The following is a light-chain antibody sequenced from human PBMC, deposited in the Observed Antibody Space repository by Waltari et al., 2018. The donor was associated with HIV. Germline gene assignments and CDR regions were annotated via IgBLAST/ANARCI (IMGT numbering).Light chain of an antibody. Sequence: EIVLTQSPATLSLSPGERATLSCRASQSVTSYLAWYQQKPGQAPRLLIYDASKRATDIPARFSGSGSGTDFILTISSLEPEDFAVYYCQQRSNWPPYTFGQGTKLEIK. CDR3: QQRSNWPPYT. J-gene: IGKJ2*01. V-gene: IGKV3-11*01. CDR2: DAS. CDR1: QSVTSY.